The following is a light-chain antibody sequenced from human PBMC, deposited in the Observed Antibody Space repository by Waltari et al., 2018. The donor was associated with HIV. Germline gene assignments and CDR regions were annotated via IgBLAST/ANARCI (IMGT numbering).Light chain of an antibody. CDR1: QDVSNY. CDR3: QQYRAYPLT. CDR2: AAS. V-gene: IGKV1-16*02. J-gene: IGKJ4*01. Sequence: DIQLTQSPSSLSASVGDRVTITCRASQDVSNYLAWFQQKPGEPPKSLIYAASSLQSGVPSKFSGSGSDTHFALTISSLQPEDFATYYCQQYRAYPLTFGGGTNVE.